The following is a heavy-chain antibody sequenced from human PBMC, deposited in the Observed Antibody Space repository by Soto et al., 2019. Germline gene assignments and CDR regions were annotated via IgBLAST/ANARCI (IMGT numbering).Heavy chain of an antibody. V-gene: IGHV3-64D*06. CDR1: GFTFSSSA. CDR2: IISNGGST. CDR3: VKDMRGGTKRYYFDY. J-gene: IGHJ4*02. D-gene: IGHD2-15*01. Sequence: SLRLSCSASGFTFSSSAMHWVRQAPGKGLEYVSAIISNGGSTYYADSVKGRFTISSDNSKNTLYLQMNSLRAEDTAVYYCVKDMRGGTKRYYFDYWGQGTLVTVSS.